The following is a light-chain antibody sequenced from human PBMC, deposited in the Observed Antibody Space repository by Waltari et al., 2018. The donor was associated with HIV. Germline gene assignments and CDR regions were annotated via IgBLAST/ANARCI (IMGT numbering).Light chain of an antibody. V-gene: IGLV2-18*01. Sequence: QSALTHPPSVSGSPGQSVTISCTGTSSDVCSYNRVSWYQQPPGTAPQLMIYEVSKRPSGVPDRFSGSKSGNTASLTISGLQAEDEADYYCSLYTSSSTFVVFGGGTKLTVL. CDR2: EVS. J-gene: IGLJ2*01. CDR1: SSDVCSYNR. CDR3: SLYTSSSTFVV.